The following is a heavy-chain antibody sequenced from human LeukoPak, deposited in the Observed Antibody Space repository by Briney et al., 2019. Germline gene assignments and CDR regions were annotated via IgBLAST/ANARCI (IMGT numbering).Heavy chain of an antibody. V-gene: IGHV1-18*01. CDR3: ARDATVGATGHDAFDI. CDR2: ISAYNGNT. CDR1: GYTFTSYG. J-gene: IGHJ3*02. Sequence: ASVKVSCKASGYTFTSYGISWVRQAPGQGLEWMGWISAYNGNTSYAQKLQGRVTMTTDTSTSTAYMELRSLRSDDTAVYYCARDATVGATGHDAFDIWGQGTMVTVSS. D-gene: IGHD1-26*01.